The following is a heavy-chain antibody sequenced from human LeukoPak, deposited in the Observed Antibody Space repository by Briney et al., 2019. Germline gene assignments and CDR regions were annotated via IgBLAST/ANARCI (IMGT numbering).Heavy chain of an antibody. CDR2: MNPNNGNT. CDR1: GYTFTSYD. D-gene: IGHD6-19*01. CDR3: ARGGLVAGPYYFDY. Sequence: GASVKVSCKASGYTFTSYDINWVRQATGQGLEWMGWMNPNNGNTGYAQKFQGRVTMTRNTSISTAYMELSSLRFEDTAVYYCARGGLVAGPYYFDYWGQGTLVTVSS. J-gene: IGHJ4*02. V-gene: IGHV1-8*01.